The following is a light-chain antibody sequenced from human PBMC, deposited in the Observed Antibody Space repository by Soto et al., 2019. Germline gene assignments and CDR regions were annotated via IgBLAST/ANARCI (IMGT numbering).Light chain of an antibody. CDR2: WAS. Sequence: DIVMTQSPDSLAVSLGERATINCKSSQSVLYSSNNNNYLAWYQQKPGQPPNLLIYWASTRESGVPDRFSGSGSGTDFTLTISSLQAEDVAVYYCQQYYSTPRTFGQGTKLEIK. CDR3: QQYYSTPRT. J-gene: IGKJ2*01. V-gene: IGKV4-1*01. CDR1: QSVLYSSNNNNY.